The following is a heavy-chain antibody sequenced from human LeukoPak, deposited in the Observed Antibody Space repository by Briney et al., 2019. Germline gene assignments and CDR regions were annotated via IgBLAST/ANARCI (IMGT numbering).Heavy chain of an antibody. D-gene: IGHD3-10*01. CDR1: GFTFSSYS. J-gene: IGHJ4*02. Sequence: GGSLRLSRAASGFTFSSYSMNWVRQAPGKGLEWVGFIRSKAYGGTTEYAASVKGRFTISRDDSKSIAYLQMNSLKTEDTAVYYCTRPYYGSGSYYDYFDYWGQGTLVTVSS. V-gene: IGHV3-49*04. CDR3: TRPYYGSGSYYDYFDY. CDR2: IRSKAYGGTT.